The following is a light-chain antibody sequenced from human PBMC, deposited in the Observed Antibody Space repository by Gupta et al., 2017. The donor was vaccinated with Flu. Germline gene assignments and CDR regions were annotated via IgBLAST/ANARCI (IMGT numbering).Light chain of an antibody. CDR2: RAS. Sequence: DLQMTQSPSSLSASVGDRVTITCRASQSISSWLAWYQQKPGKAPKLLIYRASSLESGVPSRFSGSGSGTEFTLTISSLQPDDFATYYCQQYNSYSQDSFGQGTKLEIK. V-gene: IGKV1-5*03. CDR1: QSISSW. CDR3: QQYNSYSQDS. J-gene: IGKJ2*03.